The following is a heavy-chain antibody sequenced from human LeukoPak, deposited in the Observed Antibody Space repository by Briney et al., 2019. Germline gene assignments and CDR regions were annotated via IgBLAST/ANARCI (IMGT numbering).Heavy chain of an antibody. CDR3: ATLPT. D-gene: IGHD4-17*01. Sequence: PGGSLRLSCAASGFTFSSYSMNWVRQAPGKGLEWVAVISYDGNNKYYADSVKGRFTISRDNSKNTLYLQMNSLRAEDTALYYCATLPTWGQGTLVTVSS. CDR1: GFTFSSYS. CDR2: ISYDGNNK. V-gene: IGHV3-30*03. J-gene: IGHJ4*02.